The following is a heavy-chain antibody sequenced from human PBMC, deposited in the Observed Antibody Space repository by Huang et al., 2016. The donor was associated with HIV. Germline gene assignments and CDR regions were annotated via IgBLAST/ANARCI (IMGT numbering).Heavy chain of an antibody. D-gene: IGHD3-22*01. CDR3: ASGPVIVSISRFYFEQ. CDR1: FASISGSSKY. CDR2: MQYGGRN. J-gene: IGHJ4*02. Sequence: LLLRESGSGLVKTSETMSLSCTVAFASISGSSKYWTWVRQSPGKGLEWIASMQYGGRNYYNPSLKSGVSMSVDTSHNQHFSLTLASVTAADTAVDFCASGPVIVSISRFYFEQWGPGILVTV. V-gene: IGHV4-39*02.